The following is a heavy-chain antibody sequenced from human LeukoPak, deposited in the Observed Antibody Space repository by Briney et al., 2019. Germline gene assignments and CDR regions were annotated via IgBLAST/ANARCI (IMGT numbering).Heavy chain of an antibody. J-gene: IGHJ4*02. CDR1: GGTFSSYA. CDR2: IIPILGIA. V-gene: IGHV1-69*04. CDR3: ARGGGELHFDY. Sequence: GASVKVSCKASGGTFSSYAISWVRQAPGQGLEWMGRIIPILGIANYAQKFQGRVTITADKSTSTAYMELSSLRSEDTAVYYCARGGGELHFDYWGQGTLVTVSS. D-gene: IGHD1-26*01.